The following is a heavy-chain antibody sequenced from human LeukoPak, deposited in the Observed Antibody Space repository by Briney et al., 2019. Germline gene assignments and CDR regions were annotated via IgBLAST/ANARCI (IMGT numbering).Heavy chain of an antibody. CDR3: ARGGIVGATYNWFDP. CDR1: GYTFTSYY. J-gene: IGHJ5*02. CDR2: INPSGGST. Sequence: ASVKVSCKASGYTFTSYYMHWVRQAPGQGLEWMRIINPSGGSTSYAQKFQGRVTMTRDTSPSTVYMELSSLRSEAPAVPYCARGGIVGATYNWFDPWGQGTLVTVSS. D-gene: IGHD1-26*01. V-gene: IGHV1-46*03.